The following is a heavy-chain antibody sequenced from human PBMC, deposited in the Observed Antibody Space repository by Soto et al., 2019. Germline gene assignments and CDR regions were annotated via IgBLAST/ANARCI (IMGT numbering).Heavy chain of an antibody. V-gene: IGHV3-64D*06. D-gene: IGHD6-19*01. J-gene: IGHJ1*01. CDR1: GFTFSSYA. Sequence: TGGSLRLSCSASGFTFSSYAMHWVRQAPGKGLEYASGISSNGGTTYYVDSVKGRFTISRDNSKNTLYLQMSSLRTEDTAVYYCVKDPGAVTGDEYFQHRGLGTLVTVSS. CDR3: VKDPGAVTGDEYFQH. CDR2: ISSNGGTT.